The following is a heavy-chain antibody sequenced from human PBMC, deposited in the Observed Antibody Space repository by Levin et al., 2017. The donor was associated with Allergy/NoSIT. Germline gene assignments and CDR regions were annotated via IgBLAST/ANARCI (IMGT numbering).Heavy chain of an antibody. CDR3: ARGGLHDS. Sequence: ASVKVSCKASGYTFTDHYIHWVRQAPGQGLEWIGWINPDSGGTSYAQDFQGRVTMTRDTSITTAYMEVSRLRSDDTAVYYCARGGLHDSWGQGTLVTVSS. J-gene: IGHJ4*02. V-gene: IGHV1-2*02. CDR1: GYTFTDHY. CDR2: INPDSGGT.